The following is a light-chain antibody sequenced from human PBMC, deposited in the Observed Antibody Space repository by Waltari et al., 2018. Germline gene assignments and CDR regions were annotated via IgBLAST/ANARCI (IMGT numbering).Light chain of an antibody. J-gene: IGLJ1*01. CDR3: QACVSSLDGDV. CDR1: SSNIGSYYN. V-gene: IGLV1-40*01. CDR2: ANH. Sequence: QSVLTQPPSVSGAPGQRVTISCTGSSSNIGSYYNVHWYQHLPGAAPKGLIYANHKRPSGLPDRFSGSKSGASAFLAITGRQAEDTADYFCQACVSSLDGDVFGSGTTVTVL.